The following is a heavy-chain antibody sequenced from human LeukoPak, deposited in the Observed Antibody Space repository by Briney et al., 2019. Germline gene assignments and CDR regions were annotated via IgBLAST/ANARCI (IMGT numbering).Heavy chain of an antibody. CDR2: IYHSGST. Sequence: SETLSLACTVSGYSISSGYYWGWIRQPPGKGLEWIGSIYHSGSTYYNPSLKSRVTISVDTSKNQFSLKLSSVTAADTAVYYCARGGYDTLEYYYYYMDVWGKGTTVTVSS. J-gene: IGHJ6*03. D-gene: IGHD3-3*01. CDR1: GYSISSGYY. CDR3: ARGGYDTLEYYYYYMDV. V-gene: IGHV4-38-2*02.